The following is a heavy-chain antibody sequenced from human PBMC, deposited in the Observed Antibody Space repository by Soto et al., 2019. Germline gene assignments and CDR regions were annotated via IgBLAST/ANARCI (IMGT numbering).Heavy chain of an antibody. CDR2: MNPNSGNT. V-gene: IGHV1-8*01. CDR3: ARERSGWGAFDS. CDR1: GYTFTSYD. D-gene: IGHD6-19*01. Sequence: QVQLVQSGAEVKKPGASVKVSCKASGYTFTSYDINWVRQATGQGLEWMGWMNPNSGNTAYAQKFQGRVTMTRNTSISTAYLELSSLRSADTAVCYCARERSGWGAFDSWGQGTMVTVSS. J-gene: IGHJ3*02.